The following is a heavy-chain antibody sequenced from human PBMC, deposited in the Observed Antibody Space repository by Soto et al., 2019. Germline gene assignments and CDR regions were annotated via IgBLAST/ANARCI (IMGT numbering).Heavy chain of an antibody. CDR1: GDPISSSTYF. V-gene: IGHV4-39*01. J-gene: IGHJ4*02. CDR3: ARHLGEGYFDY. CDR2: IYYSGST. Sequence: SETLSLTCTVSGDPISSSTYFWGWVRQPPGKGLEWIGSIYYSGSTYYNPSLKSRVTISVDTSKDHFSLKLSSVTAADTAVYYCARHLGEGYFDYWGQGTLVTVSS.